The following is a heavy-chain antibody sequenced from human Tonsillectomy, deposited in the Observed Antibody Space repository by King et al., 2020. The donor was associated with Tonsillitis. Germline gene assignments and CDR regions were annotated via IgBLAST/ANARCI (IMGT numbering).Heavy chain of an antibody. V-gene: IGHV4-38-2*01. D-gene: IGHD1-26*01. CDR3: ARVGLGDMGWAFDI. CDR2: FHHSGSN. Sequence: VQLQESGPGLVKPSENLSLTCAVSGYSISSGHYWGWIRQPPGKGPEWIGSFHHSGSNYYNPSLRSRVTKSLDTSKNQFSLKLNSVTAADTAVYYCARVGLGDMGWAFDIWGQGTMVTVSS. J-gene: IGHJ3*02. CDR1: GYSISSGHY.